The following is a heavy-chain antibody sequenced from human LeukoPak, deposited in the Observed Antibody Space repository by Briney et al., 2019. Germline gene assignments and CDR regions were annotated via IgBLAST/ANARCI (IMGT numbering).Heavy chain of an antibody. CDR2: ISGYNGDT. V-gene: IGHV1-18*01. J-gene: IGHJ4*02. CDR3: ARGLAAPKGLGIEY. CDR1: GYTFTSYG. D-gene: IGHD3-16*01. Sequence: AASVEVSCKASGYTFTSYGISWVRQAPGQGLEWMGWISGYNGDTNYAQKLQGRVTMTTDTSTTTAYMELRSLRSDDTAVYYCARGLAAPKGLGIEYWGQGTLVTVSS.